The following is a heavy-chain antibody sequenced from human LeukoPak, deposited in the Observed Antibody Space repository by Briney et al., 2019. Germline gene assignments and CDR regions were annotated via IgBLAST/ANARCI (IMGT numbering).Heavy chain of an antibody. Sequence: GGSLRLSCAASGFTFSSYEMNWVRQAPGKGLKWVSYISSSGSTIYYADSVKGRFTISRDNAKNSLYLQMNSLRAEDTAAYYCAREAVTLYYYYYYMDVWGKGTTVTVSS. CDR3: AREAVTLYYYYYYMDV. V-gene: IGHV3-48*03. CDR2: ISSSGSTI. D-gene: IGHD4-23*01. CDR1: GFTFSSYE. J-gene: IGHJ6*03.